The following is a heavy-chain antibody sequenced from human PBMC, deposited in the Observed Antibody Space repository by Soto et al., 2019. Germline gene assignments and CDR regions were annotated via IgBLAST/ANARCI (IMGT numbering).Heavy chain of an antibody. CDR2: ISWNSDSI. CDR3: TKVGGLYDFWSGPLHFDL. V-gene: IGHV3-9*01. J-gene: IGHJ4*02. Sequence: EAQLVESGGGFVQPGRSLRLSCAGSGFIFDDFAIHWVRQAPGKGLEWVSGISWNSDSIGYADSVKGRFTISRDNAKNSLYLQMNSLRAEDTALYYCTKVGGLYDFWSGPLHFDLWDQGTLVTVSS. CDR1: GFIFDDFA. D-gene: IGHD3-3*01.